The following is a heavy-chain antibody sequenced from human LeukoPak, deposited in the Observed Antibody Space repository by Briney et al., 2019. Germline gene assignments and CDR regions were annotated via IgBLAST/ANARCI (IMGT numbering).Heavy chain of an antibody. D-gene: IGHD6-19*01. CDR3: AKGDGGWYAKFDY. J-gene: IGHJ4*02. V-gene: IGHV3-30*18. Sequence: GRSLRLSCAASGFTFSSYGMHWVRQAPGKGLEWVAVISYDGSNKYYADSVKGRFTISRDNSKNTLYLQMTNLRAEDTAVYYCAKGDGGWYAKFDYWGQGTLVTVSS. CDR1: GFTFSSYG. CDR2: ISYDGSNK.